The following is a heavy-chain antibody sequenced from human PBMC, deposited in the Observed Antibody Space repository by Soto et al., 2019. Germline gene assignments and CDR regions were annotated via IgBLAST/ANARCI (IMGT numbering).Heavy chain of an antibody. D-gene: IGHD3-3*01. Sequence: GGSLRLSCAASGFTFRSYAMSWVRQAPGKGLEWVAVTSYDGNNKYYEDSVKGRFTISRDNSKNTLYLQMNSLRPEDTAVYYCARGEKFWSGYPVYYYYGMDVWGQGTTVTVSS. CDR2: TSYDGNNK. CDR1: GFTFRSYA. J-gene: IGHJ6*02. V-gene: IGHV3-30-3*01. CDR3: ARGEKFWSGYPVYYYYGMDV.